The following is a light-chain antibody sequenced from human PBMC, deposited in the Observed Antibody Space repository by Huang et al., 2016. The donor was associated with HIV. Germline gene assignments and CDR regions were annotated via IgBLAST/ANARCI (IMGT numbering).Light chain of an antibody. CDR3: LQHHAYPRT. CDR1: QAIRNY. Sequence: GDNVTITCRASQAIRNYLVWFQQKPGRAPKRLIYAASSLQSGVPSRFSGSGYGTKFTLTISSLQPEDFATYYCLQHHAYPRTFGPGTKVEVK. J-gene: IGKJ1*01. V-gene: IGKV1-17*03. CDR2: AAS.